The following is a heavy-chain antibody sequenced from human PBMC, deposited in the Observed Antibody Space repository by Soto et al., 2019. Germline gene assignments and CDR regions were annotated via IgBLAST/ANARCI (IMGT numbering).Heavy chain of an antibody. J-gene: IGHJ4*02. CDR2: IYYSGST. CDR3: ARDHHPSTMIELFDY. V-gene: IGHV4-30-4*01. CDR1: GGSISSGDYY. Sequence: QVQLQESGPGLVKPSQTLSLTCTVSGGSISSGDYYWSWIRQPPGKGLEWIGYIYYSGSTYYNPSLKSRVTISVDTSKNQFSLKLSSVTAADTAVYYCARDHHPSTMIELFDYWGQGTLVTVSS. D-gene: IGHD3-22*01.